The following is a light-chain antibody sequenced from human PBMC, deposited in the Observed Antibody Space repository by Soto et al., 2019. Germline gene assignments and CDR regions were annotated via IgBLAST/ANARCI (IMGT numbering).Light chain of an antibody. J-gene: IGLJ2*01. CDR2: EVS. CDR1: SSDVGGYRF. CDR3: SSYASTTPHVI. Sequence: QSVLTQPASVSGSPGQSITISCTGTSSDVGGYRFVSWYQQYPGKAPKLLIYEVSNRPSGVSNRFSGSKSGNTASLTISGLQTDDEADYYCSSYASTTPHVILGGGTQLTVL. V-gene: IGLV2-14*01.